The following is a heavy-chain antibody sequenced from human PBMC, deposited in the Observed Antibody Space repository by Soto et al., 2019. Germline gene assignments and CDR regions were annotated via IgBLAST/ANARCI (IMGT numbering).Heavy chain of an antibody. J-gene: IGHJ6*03. CDR2: IYYSGST. CDR3: ARVNWNYVYYYMDV. V-gene: IGHV4-59*01. D-gene: IGHD1-1*01. CDR1: GGSISSYY. Sequence: SETLSLTCTVSGGSISSYYWSWIRQPPGKGLEWIGYIYYSGSTNYNPSLKSRVTISVDTSKNQFSLKLSSVTAADTAVYYCARVNWNYVYYYMDVWGKGTTVTISS.